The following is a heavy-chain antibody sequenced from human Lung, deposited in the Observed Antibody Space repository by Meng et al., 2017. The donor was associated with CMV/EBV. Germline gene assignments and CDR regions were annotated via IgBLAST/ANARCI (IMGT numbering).Heavy chain of an antibody. J-gene: IGHJ4*02. Sequence: SXTXSLXCAISGDSVSSNSAAWNWIRQSPSRGLEWLGTTFYRSKWYNNYGVSVKSRITINADTSKNQLSLQLTSVTPEDTAVYFCARAGRSYLYYFDYWDQGTLVTSPQ. V-gene: IGHV6-1*01. D-gene: IGHD3-22*01. CDR3: ARAGRSYLYYFDY. CDR1: GDSVSSNSAA. CDR2: TFYRSKWYN.